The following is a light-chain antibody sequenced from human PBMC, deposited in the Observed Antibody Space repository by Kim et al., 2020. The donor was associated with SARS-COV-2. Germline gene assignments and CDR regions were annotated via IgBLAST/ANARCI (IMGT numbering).Light chain of an antibody. Sequence: SVSPGERATPSCRASQSISGDLAWYQHKPGQAPRLLIYGASTRATGLPARFSGSGSGTEFTLTISSLQSEDFAVYYCQQYNNWPLSFGGGTKVEI. CDR2: GAS. V-gene: IGKV3-15*01. J-gene: IGKJ4*01. CDR3: QQYNNWPLS. CDR1: QSISGD.